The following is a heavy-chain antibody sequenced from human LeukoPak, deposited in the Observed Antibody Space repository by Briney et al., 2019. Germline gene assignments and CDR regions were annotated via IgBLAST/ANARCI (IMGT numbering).Heavy chain of an antibody. D-gene: IGHD3-9*01. CDR1: GYTFTGYY. V-gene: IGHV1-2*06. Sequence: ASVRVSCEACGYTFTGYYMHWVPRAPGQGLEWMGRINPNSGGTTYTQKFQGRVPMTRDTSISTAYMEPSRLRSDDTAVYYCASLLTPFDYWGQGTLVTVSS. CDR3: ASLLTPFDY. CDR2: INPNSGGT. J-gene: IGHJ4*02.